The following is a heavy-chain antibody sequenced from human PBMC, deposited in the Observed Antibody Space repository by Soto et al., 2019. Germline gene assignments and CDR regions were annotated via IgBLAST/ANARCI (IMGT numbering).Heavy chain of an antibody. CDR2: IFYSGST. CDR1: YGSITNYY. D-gene: IGHD6-19*01. CDR3: ARDGSSGWGRRLHNHFES. Sequence: SQTLSVTCTVSYGSITNYYWSWILQHPFKLLECIGYIFYSGSTNYNPSLKSRVSISVDTSKNQFSLNLNSVTAADTAIYYCARDGSSGWGRRLHNHFESWGQGTLVTV. V-gene: IGHV4-59*13. J-gene: IGHJ4*02.